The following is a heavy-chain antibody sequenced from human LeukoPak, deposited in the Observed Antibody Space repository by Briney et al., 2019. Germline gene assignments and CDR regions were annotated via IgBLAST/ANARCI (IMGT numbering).Heavy chain of an antibody. J-gene: IGHJ3*02. CDR3: AKVLGRYDSDAFDI. CDR1: GFTFSSYG. Sequence: PGGSLRLSCAASGFTFSSYGMHWVRQAPGKGLEWVAFIRYDGSNKYYADSVKGRFTISRDNSKNTLYLQMNSLRAEDTAVYYCAKVLGRYDSDAFDIWGQGTMVTVSS. CDR2: IRYDGSNK. V-gene: IGHV3-30*02. D-gene: IGHD3-22*01.